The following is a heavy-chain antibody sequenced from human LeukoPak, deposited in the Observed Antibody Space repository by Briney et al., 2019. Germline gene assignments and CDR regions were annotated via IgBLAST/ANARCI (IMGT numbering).Heavy chain of an antibody. CDR2: ISGSGSTA. Sequence: GGSLRLSCAASGFSFSSYALSWVRRAPGKGLEWVSGISGSGSTAVYTDSVRGRFTVSRDNSKNTLYLQMNSLRAEDTAVYYCAREDSSNWSKGFDYWGQGTLVTVSS. V-gene: IGHV3-23*01. J-gene: IGHJ4*02. CDR1: GFSFSSYA. D-gene: IGHD6-13*01. CDR3: AREDSSNWSKGFDY.